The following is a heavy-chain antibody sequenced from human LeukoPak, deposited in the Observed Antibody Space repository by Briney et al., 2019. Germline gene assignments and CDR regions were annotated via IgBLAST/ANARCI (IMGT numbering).Heavy chain of an antibody. V-gene: IGHV4-59*01. CDR2: IYYSGST. D-gene: IGHD5-24*01. J-gene: IGHJ4*02. Sequence: SETLSLTCTVSGGSISSYYWSWIRQPPGKGLEWIGYIYYSGSTNYNPSLKSRVTISVDTSKNLFSLKLSSVTAADTAVYYCARVTEMATTKIAFFDYWGQGTLVTVSS. CDR3: ARVTEMATTKIAFFDY. CDR1: GGSISSYY.